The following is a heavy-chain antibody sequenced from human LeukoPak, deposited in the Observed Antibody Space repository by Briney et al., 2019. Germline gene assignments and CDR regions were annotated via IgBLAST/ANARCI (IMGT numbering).Heavy chain of an antibody. D-gene: IGHD2-2*01. J-gene: IGHJ3*02. CDR1: GFTFDDYA. CDR3: AREYCSSTSCYWSAFDI. Sequence: GRSLRLSCAASGFTFDDYAMHWVRHTPGKGLEWVSGISWNSGSIGYADSVKGRFTISRDNAENSLYLQMNSLRAEDTAVYYCAREYCSSTSCYWSAFDIWGQGTMVTVSS. V-gene: IGHV3-9*01. CDR2: ISWNSGSI.